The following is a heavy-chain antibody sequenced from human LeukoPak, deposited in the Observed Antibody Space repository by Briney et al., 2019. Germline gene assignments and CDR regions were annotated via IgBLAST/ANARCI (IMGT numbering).Heavy chain of an antibody. V-gene: IGHV4-39*01. CDR3: ARTPKSSGYRDSAFDI. J-gene: IGHJ3*02. CDR1: GVSISSSSCY. D-gene: IGHD6-19*01. Sequence: SETLSLTCTVSGVSISSSSCYWGWIRQPPGKGLESVGSSCYSGSTYSNPSLNGRATISVDTSKNQFSLKLSSVTAADTAVYYCARTPKSSGYRDSAFDIGGQGTMVTVSS. CDR2: SCYSGST.